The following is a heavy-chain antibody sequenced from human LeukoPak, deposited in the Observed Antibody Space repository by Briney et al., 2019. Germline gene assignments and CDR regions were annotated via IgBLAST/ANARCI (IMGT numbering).Heavy chain of an antibody. J-gene: IGHJ4*02. CDR3: ARISRSDGGGFDY. Sequence: GGSLRLSCAASGFTFSSYSMNWVRQAPGKGLEWVSYITGSGSIIYYADSVKGRFTISRDNAKNSLYLQMNSLRAEDTAVYYCARISRSDGGGFDYWGQGTLVTVSS. CDR1: GFTFSSYS. CDR2: ITGSGSII. V-gene: IGHV3-48*01. D-gene: IGHD3-16*01.